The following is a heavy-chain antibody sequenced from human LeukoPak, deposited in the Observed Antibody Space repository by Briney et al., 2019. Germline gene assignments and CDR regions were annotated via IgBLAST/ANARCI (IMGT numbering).Heavy chain of an antibody. D-gene: IGHD7-27*01. CDR1: GFTFSSYS. V-gene: IGHV3-48*02. J-gene: IGHJ4*02. CDR3: ARSLTGDY. Sequence: GGSLRLSCAASGFTFSSYSMNWVRQAPVKGLEWVSYISGSSNSINYADSVKGRFTISRDNAKNSLYLQMNSLRDEDTAVYYCARSLTGDYWGQGTLVTVSS. CDR2: ISGSSNSI.